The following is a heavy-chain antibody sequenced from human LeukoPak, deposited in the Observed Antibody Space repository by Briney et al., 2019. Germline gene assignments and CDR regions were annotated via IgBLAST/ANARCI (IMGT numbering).Heavy chain of an antibody. J-gene: IGHJ5*02. V-gene: IGHV1-2*02. CDR2: INPNSGGT. CDR1: GYTFTGYY. D-gene: IGHD2-2*01. CDR3: ARAPLVVVPAAHNWFDP. Sequence: ASVKVSCKASGYTFTGYYMHWVRQAPGQGLEWMGWINPNSGGTNYAQKFQGRVTMTRDTSISTAYMELSSLRSEDTAVYYCARAPLVVVPAAHNWFDPWGQGTLVTVSS.